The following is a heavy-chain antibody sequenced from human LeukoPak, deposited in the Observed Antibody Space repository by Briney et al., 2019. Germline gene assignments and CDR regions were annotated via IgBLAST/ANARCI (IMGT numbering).Heavy chain of an antibody. J-gene: IGHJ3*02. D-gene: IGHD3-3*01. CDR2: ISSSSSSI. Sequence: GGSLRLSCAASGITLTSYSMNWVRQAPGKGLEWVSYISSSSSSIYHADSVKGRFTISRDNANNSLYLQMNSLRPEDTALYYCAKDRLIKVPKLEDDVFDIWGQGTMVTVSS. V-gene: IGHV3-48*04. CDR3: AKDRLIKVPKLEDDVFDI. CDR1: GITLTSYS.